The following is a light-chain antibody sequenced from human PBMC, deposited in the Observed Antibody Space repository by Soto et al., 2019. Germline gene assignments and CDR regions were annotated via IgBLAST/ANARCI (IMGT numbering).Light chain of an antibody. J-gene: IGKJ1*01. Sequence: DIHMTQSPSTLSASVGDRVTITCRASQSISIWLAWYQQKPGRAPNLLIYGTSSLESGAPSRFSGSVTGTEFTLTISSLQPADFATYYCQHYTNSSRPFGEGTKVEIK. CDR3: QHYTNSSRP. V-gene: IGKV1-5*03. CDR2: GTS. CDR1: QSISIW.